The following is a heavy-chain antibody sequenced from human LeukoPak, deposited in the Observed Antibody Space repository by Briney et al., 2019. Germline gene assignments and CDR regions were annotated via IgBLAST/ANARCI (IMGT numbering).Heavy chain of an antibody. J-gene: IGHJ3*01. Sequence: GGSLRLSCAASGFTFSSYGMHWVRQAPGKGLEWVAFVSYDGGNRYYADSVKGRFTISRDNSRDTLYVQMNSLRAEDTAVYYCARDITMIRGVTTDPDAFDVWGQGTMVTVSS. CDR2: VSYDGGNR. CDR3: ARDITMIRGVTTDPDAFDV. CDR1: GFTFSSYG. V-gene: IGHV3-33*08. D-gene: IGHD3-10*01.